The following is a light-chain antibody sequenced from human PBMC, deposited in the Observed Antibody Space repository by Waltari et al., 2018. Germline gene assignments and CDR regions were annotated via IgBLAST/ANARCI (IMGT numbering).Light chain of an antibody. CDR1: SLRSYY. J-gene: IGLJ2*01. Sequence: SSELTQDPAVSVALGQTVRITCQGDSLRSYYTSWYKQKPGQAPVLVIYGKNNRPSGIPDRFSGSSSGNTASLTITGAQAEDEADYYFNSRDSSGNHLVFGGGTKLTVL. CDR3: NSRDSSGNHLV. V-gene: IGLV3-19*01. CDR2: GKN.